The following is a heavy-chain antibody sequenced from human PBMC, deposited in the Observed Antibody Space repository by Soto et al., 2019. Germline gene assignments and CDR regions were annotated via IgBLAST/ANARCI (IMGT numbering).Heavy chain of an antibody. CDR1: GDSVSSPYY. CDR3: ARSAGWYAVHS. V-gene: IGHV4-4*02. J-gene: IGHJ4*02. Sequence: QVQLQESGPGLVKPSGTLSLTCAVSGDSVSSPYYWCWVRQPPGKGLEWIGEVFHTGTTSYNPSLRSQVTIPMEKSMSQFSLDRRSVAAADAAVCYCARSAGWYAVHSWGPGTLVIVSS. CDR2: VFHTGTT. D-gene: IGHD6-19*01.